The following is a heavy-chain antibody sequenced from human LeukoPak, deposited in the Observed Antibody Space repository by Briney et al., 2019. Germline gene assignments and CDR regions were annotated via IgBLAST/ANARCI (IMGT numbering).Heavy chain of an antibody. J-gene: IGHJ4*02. V-gene: IGHV1-46*04. CDR2: ISPSGGNP. CDR1: GYTFINYY. Sequence: ASVKVSCKASGYTFINYYLHWVRQAPGQGLEWIGIISPSGGNPTYAQNLQGRVTITRDTSTSTVYMELSSLRFEDTAVYYCARGSSSWYNDYWGQGTLVTVSS. CDR3: ARGSSSWYNDY. D-gene: IGHD6-13*01.